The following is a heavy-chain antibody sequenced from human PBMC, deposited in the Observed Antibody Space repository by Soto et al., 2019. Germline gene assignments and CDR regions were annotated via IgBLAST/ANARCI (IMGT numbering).Heavy chain of an antibody. CDR1: GYTFTSYG. Sequence: QVHLVQSGAEVKKPGASVKVSCKGSGYTFTSYGITWVRQAPGQGLEWMGWISAHNGNTNYAQKFQGRVTVTRDTPTSTAYMELRSLRSDDMAVYYCARGRYGGYWGQGALVTVSS. CDR2: ISAHNGNT. J-gene: IGHJ4*02. V-gene: IGHV1-18*03. CDR3: ARGRYGGY. D-gene: IGHD3-10*01.